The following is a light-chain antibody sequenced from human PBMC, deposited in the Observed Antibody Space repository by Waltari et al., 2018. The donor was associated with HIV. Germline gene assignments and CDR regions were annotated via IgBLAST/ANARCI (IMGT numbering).Light chain of an antibody. J-gene: IGKJ4*01. CDR3: QQYNNWPPLT. V-gene: IGKV3-15*01. CDR2: GAS. Sequence: EIVMTQSPPTLSVSPGERATLSCRASQSVGSNLAWYQQKPGQAPRLLIYGASTRATGIPARFSGSGSGTEFTLTISSLQSEDFAVYYCQQYNNWPPLTFGGGTKVEIK. CDR1: QSVGSN.